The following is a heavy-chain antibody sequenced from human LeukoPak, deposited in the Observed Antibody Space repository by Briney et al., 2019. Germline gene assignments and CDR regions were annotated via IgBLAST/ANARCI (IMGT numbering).Heavy chain of an antibody. D-gene: IGHD6-19*01. CDR1: GFTFSSSA. CDR2: ISNNGGYT. V-gene: IGHV3-23*01. CDR3: ANLYVAVAGTDY. J-gene: IGHJ4*02. Sequence: GGSLRLSCAASGFTFSSSAMSWVRQAPGKGLEWVSAISNNGGYTYYADSVQGRFTISRDNSKSTLCLQMNSLRAEDTAVYYCANLYVAVAGTDYWGQGTLVTVSS.